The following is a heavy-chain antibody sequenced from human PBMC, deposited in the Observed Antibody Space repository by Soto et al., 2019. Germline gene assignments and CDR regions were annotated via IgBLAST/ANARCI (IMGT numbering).Heavy chain of an antibody. CDR2: ISYDGGNE. CDR1: GFTFSSYG. CDR3: AKDRYSGTYPTDFDY. D-gene: IGHD1-26*01. V-gene: IGHV3-30*18. J-gene: IGHJ4*02. Sequence: GVLRLSCAGSGFTFSSYGIHWVRQAPGKGLEWVALISYDGGNEKYTESVKDRFTISRDDSHNVAYLQMSSLRTEDTAMYYCAKDRYSGTYPTDFDYWGQGSLVTVSS.